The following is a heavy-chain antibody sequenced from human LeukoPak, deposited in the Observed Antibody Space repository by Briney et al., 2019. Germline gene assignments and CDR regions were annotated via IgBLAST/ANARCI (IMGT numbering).Heavy chain of an antibody. CDR2: INSDGTSI. J-gene: IGHJ4*01. Sequence: GGSLRLSRAASGFTFSTYWMHWVRQVPGKGLVWVSRINSDGTSISYADSVKGRFTISRDNAKNTLYLQLDSLRAEDTAVYSCARGSYSFDSWGHGTLVAVSS. V-gene: IGHV3-74*01. CDR1: GFTFSTYW. D-gene: IGHD2-15*01. CDR3: ARGSYSFDS.